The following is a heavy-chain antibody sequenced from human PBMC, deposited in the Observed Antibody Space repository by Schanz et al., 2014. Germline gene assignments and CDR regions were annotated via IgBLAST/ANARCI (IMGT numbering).Heavy chain of an antibody. CDR3: AKVDRTRYYAMDV. J-gene: IGHJ6*02. Sequence: QVQLVQSGAEVKKPGSSVKVSCKASGGTFSSSTLTWVRQAPGQGLEWMGRIIPILDKTNYAQKFQGRVTMTADKSTSTVYMEVSGLRSADTAVYYCAKVDRTRYYAMDVWGQGTTVTVS. D-gene: IGHD3-9*01. V-gene: IGHV1-69*08. CDR1: GGTFSSST. CDR2: IIPILDKT.